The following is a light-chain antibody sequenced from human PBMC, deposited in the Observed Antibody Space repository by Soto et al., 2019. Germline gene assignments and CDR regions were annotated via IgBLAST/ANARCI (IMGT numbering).Light chain of an antibody. V-gene: IGKV1-6*01. CDR1: QGIRGD. J-gene: IGKJ1*01. Sequence: AIQMTQSPSSLSASLGYRVTITCRASQGIRGDLGWYQQKPGKAPKLLISATSTLQSGVPSRFSGRGSGTNFTLTISSLQPEDFATYYCIQDFISPLTVGQGTKGDIK. CDR2: ATS. CDR3: IQDFISPLT.